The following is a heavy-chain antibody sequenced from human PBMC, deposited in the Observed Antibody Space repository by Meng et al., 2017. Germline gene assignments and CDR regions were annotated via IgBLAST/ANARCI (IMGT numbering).Heavy chain of an antibody. CDR3: ASGSITMVRGEPYYYYGMDV. Sequence: ASVKVSCKASGYTFTSYDINWVRQATGQGLEWMGWISAYNGNTNYAQKLQGRVTMTTDTSTSTAYMELRSLRSDDTAVYYCASGSITMVRGEPYYYYGMDVWGQGTTVTVSS. CDR2: ISAYNGNT. CDR1: GYTFTSYD. D-gene: IGHD3-10*01. V-gene: IGHV1-18*01. J-gene: IGHJ6*02.